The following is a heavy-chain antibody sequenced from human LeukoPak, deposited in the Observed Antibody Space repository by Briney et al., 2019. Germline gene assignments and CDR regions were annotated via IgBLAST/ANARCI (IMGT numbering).Heavy chain of an antibody. CDR1: GFTFSSYA. D-gene: IGHD4-17*01. V-gene: IGHV3-64*01. Sequence: GGSLRLSCAASGFTFSSYAMLWVRQAPGKGLEYVSAISSNGGSTYYANSVKGRFTISRDNSKNTLYLQMGSLSAEDMAVYYCARESLDYGDYGWHFDLWGRGTLVTVSS. J-gene: IGHJ2*01. CDR3: ARESLDYGDYGWHFDL. CDR2: ISSNGGST.